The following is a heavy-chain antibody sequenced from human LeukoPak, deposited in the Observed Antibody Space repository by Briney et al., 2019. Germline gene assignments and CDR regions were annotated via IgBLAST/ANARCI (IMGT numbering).Heavy chain of an antibody. J-gene: IGHJ3*02. CDR2: ISYDGSDK. D-gene: IGHD3-3*01. Sequence: GGSLRLSCAASGFTFSSYGMSWVRQAPGKGLEWVTLISYDGSDKYYADSVKGRFTIARDNFKNTLYLQMNSLRAEDTAVYYCASHVTIFGVVSRNDDPFDIWGQGTMVTVS. V-gene: IGHV3-30*03. CDR1: GFTFSSYG. CDR3: ASHVTIFGVVSRNDDPFDI.